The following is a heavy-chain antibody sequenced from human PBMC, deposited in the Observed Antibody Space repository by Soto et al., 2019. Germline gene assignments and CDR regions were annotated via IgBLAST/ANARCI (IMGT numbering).Heavy chain of an antibody. J-gene: IGHJ5*02. CDR3: ARDPHEFWTSYWFDP. Sequence: GASVKVSCKASGYTFTGYYMHWVRQAPGQGLEWMGWISAYDGKTTYAEKFQGRVTLTTDTSTSTAYMELRSLRSDDTAIYYCARDPHEFWTSYWFDPWGQGTPVTVSS. V-gene: IGHV1-18*04. CDR2: ISAYDGKT. CDR1: GYTFTGYY. D-gene: IGHD3-3*01.